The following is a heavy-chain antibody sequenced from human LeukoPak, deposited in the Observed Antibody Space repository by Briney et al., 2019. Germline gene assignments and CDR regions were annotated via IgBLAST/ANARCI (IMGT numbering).Heavy chain of an antibody. V-gene: IGHV3-23*01. J-gene: IGHJ6*01. D-gene: IGHD1-26*01. CDR2: ISGSGDNT. CDR3: AKINGHPLPKYYMDV. CDR1: GFTFSGFA. Sequence: GGSLRLSCAASGFTFSGFAMSWVRRTPGRGGGWVSGISGSGDNTLYADSVKGRFTISRDNSKNTLYLEMNSLRAEDTAIYYCAKINGHPLPKYYMDVWGQGTTVTVSS.